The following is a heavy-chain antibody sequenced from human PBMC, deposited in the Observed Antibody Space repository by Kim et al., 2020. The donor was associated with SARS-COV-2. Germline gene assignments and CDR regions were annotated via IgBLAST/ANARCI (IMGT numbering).Heavy chain of an antibody. V-gene: IGHV3-33*06. Sequence: GKGRFTISRDNSKNTLYIQMNNLRAEDTAVYYCAKERRKYCSGGSCHLEYWGQGTLVTVSS. J-gene: IGHJ4*02. D-gene: IGHD2-15*01. CDR3: AKERRKYCSGGSCHLEY.